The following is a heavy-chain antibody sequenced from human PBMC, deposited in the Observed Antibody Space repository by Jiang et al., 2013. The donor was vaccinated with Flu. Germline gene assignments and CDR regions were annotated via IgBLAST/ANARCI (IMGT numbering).Heavy chain of an antibody. D-gene: IGHD6-19*01. V-gene: IGHV4-34*01. J-gene: IGHJ4*02. CDR3: TRLGIKGRYSSGWYAY. CDR2: INHSGST. Sequence: WTGEINHSGSTNYNPSLKSRVTISVDTSKNQFSLKLSSVTAADTAVYYCTRLGIKGRYSSGWYAYWGQGTLVTVSS.